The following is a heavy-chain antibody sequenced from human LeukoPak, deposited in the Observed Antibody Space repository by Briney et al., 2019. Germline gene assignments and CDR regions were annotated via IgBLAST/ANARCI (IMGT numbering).Heavy chain of an antibody. D-gene: IGHD3-22*01. J-gene: IGHJ3*02. CDR1: GGSISSGGYS. Sequence: SSETLSLTCAVSGGSISSGGYSWSWIRQPPGKGLEWIGYIYHSGSTYYNPSLKSRVTISVDRSKNQFSLKLSSVTAADTAVYYCARGYYDSSGYPNDAFDIWGQGTMVTVSS. V-gene: IGHV4-30-2*01. CDR2: IYHSGST. CDR3: ARGYYDSSGYPNDAFDI.